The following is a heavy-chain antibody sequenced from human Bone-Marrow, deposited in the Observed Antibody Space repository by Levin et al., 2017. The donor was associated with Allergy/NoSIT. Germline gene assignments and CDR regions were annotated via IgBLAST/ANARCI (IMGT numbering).Heavy chain of an antibody. CDR1: GDSVSSDTYY. J-gene: IGHJ1*01. Sequence: SETLSLTCTVSGDSVSSDTYYWSWIRQPPGKGLEWIGFIYYSGSTSYNPSLKSRVTISVDTSRNQFSLTLTSVTAADTAVYYCARGGNLDYYGSGRSFHHWGQGTLVTVSS. V-gene: IGHV4-61*01. CDR3: ARGGNLDYYGSGRSFHH. CDR2: IYYSGST. D-gene: IGHD3-10*01.